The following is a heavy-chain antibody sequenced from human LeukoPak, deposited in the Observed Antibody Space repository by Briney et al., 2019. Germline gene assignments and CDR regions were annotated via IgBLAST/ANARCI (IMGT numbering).Heavy chain of an antibody. CDR1: GFTVSSNY. CDR2: IYSGGST. J-gene: IGHJ6*02. CDR3: AKDQGGSYQGTYYYYGMDV. D-gene: IGHD1-26*01. Sequence: PGGPLRLSCAASGFTVSSNYMSWVRQAPGKGLEWVSVIYSGGSTYYADSVKGRFTISRDNSKNTLYLQMNSLRAEDTAVYYCAKDQGGSYQGTYYYYGMDVWGQGTTVTVSS. V-gene: IGHV3-53*01.